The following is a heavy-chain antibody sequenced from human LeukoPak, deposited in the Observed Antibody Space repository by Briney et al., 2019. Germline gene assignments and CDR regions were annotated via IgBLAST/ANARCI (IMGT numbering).Heavy chain of an antibody. V-gene: IGHV1-18*01. D-gene: IGHD2-2*01. J-gene: IGHJ4*02. CDR3: ARAEDIVVVPAAADY. CDR1: GYTFTSYG. Sequence: ASVKVSCKASGYTFTSYGISWVRQAPGQELEWMGWISAYNGNTNYAQKLQGRVTMTTDTSTSTAYMELRSLRSDDTAVYYCARAEDIVVVPAAADYWGQGTLVTVSS. CDR2: ISAYNGNT.